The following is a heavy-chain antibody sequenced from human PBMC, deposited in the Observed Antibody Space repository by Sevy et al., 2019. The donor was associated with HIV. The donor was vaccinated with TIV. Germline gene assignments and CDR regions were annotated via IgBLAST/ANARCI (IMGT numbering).Heavy chain of an antibody. CDR1: GGSISSSSYY. D-gene: IGHD6-19*01. V-gene: IGHV4-39*01. Sequence: SETLSLTCTVSGGSISSSSYYWGWIRQPPGKGLEWIGSIYYSGSTYYNPSLKSRVTISVDTSKNQFSLKLGSVTAADTAVYYCARHPIAVAGTGFDYWGQGTLVTVSS. J-gene: IGHJ4*02. CDR3: ARHPIAVAGTGFDY. CDR2: IYYSGST.